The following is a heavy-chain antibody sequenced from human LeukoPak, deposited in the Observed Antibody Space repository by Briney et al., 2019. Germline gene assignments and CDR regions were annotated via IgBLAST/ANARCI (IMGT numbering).Heavy chain of an antibody. Sequence: GGSLRLSCAASGFIFSDHYMDWVRQAPGRGLEWVARIRNKVRGYTTEYAASVQGRFTISRDDSSNSLYLQMSSLKTEDTAVYFCARGAVAGMNWYFDYWGQGTLSPSPQ. V-gene: IGHV3-72*01. J-gene: IGHJ4*02. D-gene: IGHD6-19*01. CDR1: GFIFSDHY. CDR3: ARGAVAGMNWYFDY. CDR2: IRNKVRGYTT.